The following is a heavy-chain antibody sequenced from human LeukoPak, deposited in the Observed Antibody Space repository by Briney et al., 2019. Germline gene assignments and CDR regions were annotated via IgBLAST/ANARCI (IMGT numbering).Heavy chain of an antibody. J-gene: IGHJ6*04. CDR2: MTNTGTSI. Sequence: GGSLRLSCAASGFTFSTYEMNWVRQAPGEGMEWISYMTNTGTSIYYADSVRGRLTVSRDNTKSSVYLQMNSLRAEDTAVYYCSRDGTKVRGIIITYIGMDVWGKGTTVIVSS. D-gene: IGHD3-10*01. CDR1: GFTFSTYE. CDR3: SRDGTKVRGIIITYIGMDV. V-gene: IGHV3-48*03.